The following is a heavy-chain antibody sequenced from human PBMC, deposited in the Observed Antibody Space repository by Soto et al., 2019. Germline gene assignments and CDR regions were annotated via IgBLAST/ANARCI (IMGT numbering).Heavy chain of an antibody. Sequence: QLQLQESGPGLVKPSETLSLTCTVSGGSISSSSYYWGWIRQPPGKGLEWIGSIYYSGSTYYNPSLKSRVTIAVDTSKNQFSLKLSSVTDEDTAVYYCARHLNDYGDYGQDLYYYYYMDVWGKGTTVTVSS. CDR3: ARHLNDYGDYGQDLYYYYYMDV. CDR2: IYYSGST. D-gene: IGHD4-17*01. J-gene: IGHJ6*03. V-gene: IGHV4-39*01. CDR1: GGSISSSSYY.